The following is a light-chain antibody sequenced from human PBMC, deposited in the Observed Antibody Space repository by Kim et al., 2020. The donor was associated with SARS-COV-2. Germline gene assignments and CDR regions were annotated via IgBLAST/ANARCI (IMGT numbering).Light chain of an antibody. CDR2: SNN. CDR3: AAWDDSLNGWV. Sequence: ELAQPPSASGTPGQRVTISCSGSSSNIGSNTVNWYQQLPGTAPKLLIYSNNQRPSGVPDRFSGSKSGTSASLAISGLQSEDEADYYCAAWDDSLNGWVFGGGTQLTVL. CDR1: SSNIGSNT. J-gene: IGLJ3*02. V-gene: IGLV1-44*01.